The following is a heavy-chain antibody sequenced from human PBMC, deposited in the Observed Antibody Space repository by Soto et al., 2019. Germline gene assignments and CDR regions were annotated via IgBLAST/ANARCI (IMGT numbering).Heavy chain of an antibody. CDR1: VFTFSPDC. J-gene: IGHJ6*03. CDR2: MTRDGSTT. Sequence: PGGCMRLCIAASVFTFSPDCMHWVRQAPGKGLMWVSRMTRDGSTTYADSVKGRFTISRDNAKNTLYLQMNSLRVDDTAVYYCTRDRNYYYMDVWGKGTTVTVSS. V-gene: IGHV3-74*01. CDR3: TRDRNYYYMDV.